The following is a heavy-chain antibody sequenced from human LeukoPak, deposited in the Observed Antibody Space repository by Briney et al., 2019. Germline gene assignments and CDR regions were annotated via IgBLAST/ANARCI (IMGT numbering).Heavy chain of an antibody. D-gene: IGHD3-3*01. V-gene: IGHV4-34*01. Sequence: SETLSLTCAVYGVTFSPHYWSWIRQPPGKGLEWIGEISHNGNTNYNPSLKSRLPISVKTSTNQSSLKLSSVTAADTPAFYFARGSGPPLRFTLGDHSPGKFDLWGRGTMVTVSS. CDR1: GVTFSPHY. CDR2: ISHNGNT. J-gene: IGHJ2*01. CDR3: ARGSGPPLRFTLGDHSPGKFDL.